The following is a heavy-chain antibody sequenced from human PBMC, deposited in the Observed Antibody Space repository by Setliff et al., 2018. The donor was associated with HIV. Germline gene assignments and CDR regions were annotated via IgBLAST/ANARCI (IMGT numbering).Heavy chain of an antibody. V-gene: IGHV4-31*03. J-gene: IGHJ4*02. CDR2: IDYSGSA. Sequence: SETLSLTCTVSGGSVNSATYYWSWIRQHPGKGLEWIGYIDYSGSAFYNPSPKSRITISVDTSKNQFSLRMKSVTAADTATYYCAREGKTAMVTKYDYWGQGTMVTVSS. CDR3: AREGKTAMVTKYDY. CDR1: GGSVNSATYY. D-gene: IGHD5-18*01.